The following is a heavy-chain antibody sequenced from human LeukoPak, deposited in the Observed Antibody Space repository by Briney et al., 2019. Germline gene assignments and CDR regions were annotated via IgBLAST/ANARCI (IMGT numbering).Heavy chain of an antibody. CDR1: GFTFSDYY. CDR2: ISTTSGFT. Sequence: GGSLRLSCAASGFTFSDYYMSWIRQAPGKGLEWISYISTTSGFTKYADSVKGRFTISRDNAKNTLYLQMNSLGVEDTAVYYCATAAAGNFDYWGQGTLVTVSS. CDR3: ATAAAGNFDY. V-gene: IGHV3-11*06. D-gene: IGHD6-13*01. J-gene: IGHJ4*02.